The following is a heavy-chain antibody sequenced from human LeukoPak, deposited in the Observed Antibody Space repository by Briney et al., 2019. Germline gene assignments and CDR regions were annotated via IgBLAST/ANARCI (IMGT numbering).Heavy chain of an antibody. CDR1: GFTFSSYA. Sequence: PGGSLRLSCSASGFTFSSYAMNWVRQAPGKGLEWVSYISSSGSSRYYADSVKGRFTISRDNAKNSLYLQMNSLRAEDTAVYYCASLGRAATTRFYFDYWGQGTLVTVSS. J-gene: IGHJ4*02. CDR2: ISSSGSSR. D-gene: IGHD5-12*01. CDR3: ASLGRAATTRFYFDY. V-gene: IGHV3-48*04.